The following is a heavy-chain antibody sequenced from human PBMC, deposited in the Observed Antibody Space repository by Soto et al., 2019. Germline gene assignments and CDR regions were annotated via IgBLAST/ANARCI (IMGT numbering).Heavy chain of an antibody. CDR1: FTSYD. CDR3: ARGPGSSDWRFSYYYMDV. J-gene: IGHJ6*02. CDR2: MNPNSGDT. D-gene: IGHD6-19*01. V-gene: IGHV1-8*01. Sequence: QVQLVQSGAEVKKPGASVKVSCTFTSYDINWVRQAPGQGLEWMAWMNPNSGDTRYAQKLQGRVTMTRNTSSFTAYMELSSRRSEDTAVYYCARGPGSSDWRFSYYYMDVWGQGTTVTVSS.